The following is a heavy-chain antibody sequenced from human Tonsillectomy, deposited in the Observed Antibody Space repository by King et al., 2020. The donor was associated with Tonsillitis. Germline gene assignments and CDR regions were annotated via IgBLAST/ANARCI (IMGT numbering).Heavy chain of an antibody. Sequence: EVQLAESGGGLVQPGGSLGLSCAASGFTFSNYAITWVRRAPGKGLEWVSAITASGDRTYYAGSVKGRFAISRDNSKNTLYLQMNSLRADDTAVYYCGRELNYGPGWYTVDHWGQGTLVTVSS. CDR3: GRELNYGPGWYTVDH. D-gene: IGHD6-19*01. CDR1: GFTFSNYA. J-gene: IGHJ4*02. CDR2: ITASGDRT. V-gene: IGHV3-23*04.